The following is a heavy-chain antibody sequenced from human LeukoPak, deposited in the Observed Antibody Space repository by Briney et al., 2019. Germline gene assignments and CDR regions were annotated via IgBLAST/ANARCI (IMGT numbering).Heavy chain of an antibody. D-gene: IGHD3-9*01. V-gene: IGHV1-2*02. CDR3: ARDVAVYYDILTGPGL. CDR2: IHPNSGGT. J-gene: IGHJ4*02. CDR1: GYTFTGYY. Sequence: ASVKVSCKASGYTFTGYYMHWVRQAPGQGLEWMGWIHPNSGGTNYAQKFQGRVTMTRDTSISTAYMELSRLRSDDTAVYYCARDVAVYYDILTGPGLWGQGTLVTVSS.